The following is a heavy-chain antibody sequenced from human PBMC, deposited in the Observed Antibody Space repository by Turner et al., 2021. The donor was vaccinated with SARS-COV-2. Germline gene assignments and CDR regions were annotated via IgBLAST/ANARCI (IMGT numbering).Heavy chain of an antibody. J-gene: IGHJ4*02. CDR1: GYTFTSFW. V-gene: IGHV5-51*03. CDR2: IYPGDSDT. CDR3: ARGFLNFDI. Sequence: EVRLVQSGAEVRGPGESLQISCKGSGYTFTSFWIGWVRQLPGKGLEWLGIIYPGDSDTQYNPSFEGQVTISADKSLNTAYLQWSSLEASDTAMYYCARGFLNFDIWGQGTLVSVSA.